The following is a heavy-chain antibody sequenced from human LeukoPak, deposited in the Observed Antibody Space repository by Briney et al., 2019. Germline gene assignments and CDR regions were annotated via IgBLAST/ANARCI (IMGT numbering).Heavy chain of an antibody. CDR2: ISGSGGST. Sequence: GGSLRLSCAASGFTFSSYAMSWVRQAPGKGLEWVSAISGSGGSTYYADSVKGRFTISRDNSKNTLYLQMNSLRAEDTAVYYCAKDRRWLQSLGYFDLWGRGTLVTVSS. CDR1: GFTFSSYA. J-gene: IGHJ2*01. V-gene: IGHV3-23*01. CDR3: AKDRRWLQSLGYFDL. D-gene: IGHD5-24*01.